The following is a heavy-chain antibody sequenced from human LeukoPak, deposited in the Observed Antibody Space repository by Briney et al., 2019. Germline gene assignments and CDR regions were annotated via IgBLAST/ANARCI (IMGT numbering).Heavy chain of an antibody. V-gene: IGHV1-18*01. J-gene: IGHJ3*02. CDR2: ISTKSGNT. CDR1: GYTFTSNG. Sequence: GASVKVSCKASGYTFTSNGISWVRQAPGQGLEWMAWISTKSGNTNYAQRFQGRVTMTTDTSTTTAYMELRGLRSDDTAVYYCARDKDHGFGIWGQGTVVTVS. CDR3: ARDKDHGFGI.